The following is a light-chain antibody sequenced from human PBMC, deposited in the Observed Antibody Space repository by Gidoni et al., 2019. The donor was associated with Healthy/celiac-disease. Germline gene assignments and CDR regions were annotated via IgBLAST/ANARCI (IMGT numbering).Light chain of an antibody. CDR1: QSICSY. CDR3: QQSYRTPPWT. V-gene: IGKV1-39*01. J-gene: IGKJ1*01. Sequence: DIQMSQSPSSLSASVGDRVTLTCRARQSICSYLIWYQQKPGKAPKLLIFPTSSLQSGVTSRFSGSGSGTDYTLIISSLLPEEYATYYCQQSYRTPPWTFGQGTKVEIK. CDR2: PTS.